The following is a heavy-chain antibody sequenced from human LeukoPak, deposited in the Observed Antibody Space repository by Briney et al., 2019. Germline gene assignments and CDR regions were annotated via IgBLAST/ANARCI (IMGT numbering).Heavy chain of an antibody. CDR1: GGSISSGGYY. J-gene: IGHJ5*02. Sequence: PSETLSLTCTVSGGSISSGGYYWSWIRQHPGKGLEWIGYIYYSGSTYYNPSLKSRVTISVDTSKNQFSLKLSSVTAADTAVYYCARGVSGDYGGNSAWGQGTLVTVSS. CDR3: ARGVSGDYGGNSA. D-gene: IGHD4-23*01. CDR2: IYYSGST. V-gene: IGHV4-31*03.